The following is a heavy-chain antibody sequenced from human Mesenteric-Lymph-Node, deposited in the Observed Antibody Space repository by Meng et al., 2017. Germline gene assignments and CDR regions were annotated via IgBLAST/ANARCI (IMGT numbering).Heavy chain of an antibody. CDR1: GGTFSSYA. J-gene: IGHJ3*02. Sequence: QVPAVQSGAEVEEPGASVKVSCKASGGTFSSYAISWVRQAPGQGLEWMGGIIPIFGTANYAQKFQGRVTITADESTSTAYMELSSLRSEDTAVYYCARAAATPWGHDAFDIWGQGTMVTVSS. CDR3: ARAAATPWGHDAFDI. CDR2: IIPIFGTA. V-gene: IGHV1-69*01. D-gene: IGHD2-2*01.